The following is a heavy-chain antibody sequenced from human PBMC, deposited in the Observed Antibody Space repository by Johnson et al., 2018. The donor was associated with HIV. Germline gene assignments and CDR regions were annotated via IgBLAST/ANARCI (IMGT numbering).Heavy chain of an antibody. CDR3: VRRFYDSSAFDI. J-gene: IGHJ3*02. Sequence: VQLVESGGGLVKPGGSLRLSCVASGFTFSDYYMSWIRQAPGKGLEWVGRIKSKTDGGTTDYAAPVKGRFTISRDDSKNTLYLQMNSLRAEDTAVYYCVRRFYDSSAFDIWGQGTLVTVSS. D-gene: IGHD3-22*01. CDR2: IKSKTDGGTT. V-gene: IGHV3-15*01. CDR1: GFTFSDYY.